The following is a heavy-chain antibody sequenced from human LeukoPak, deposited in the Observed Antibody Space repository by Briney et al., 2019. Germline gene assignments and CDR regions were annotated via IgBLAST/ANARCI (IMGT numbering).Heavy chain of an antibody. CDR1: GGTFSSYA. Sequence: ASVKVSCKASGGTFSSYAISWVRQAPGQGLEWMGRINPNSGGTNYAQKFQGRVTMTRDTSISTAYMELSRLRSDDTAVYYCARGTITMVRGVITRWGQGTLVTVSS. J-gene: IGHJ4*02. CDR2: INPNSGGT. D-gene: IGHD3-10*01. V-gene: IGHV1-2*06. CDR3: ARGTITMVRGVITR.